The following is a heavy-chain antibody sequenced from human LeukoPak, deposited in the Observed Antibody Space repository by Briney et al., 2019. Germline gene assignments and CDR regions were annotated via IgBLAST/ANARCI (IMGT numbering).Heavy chain of an antibody. CDR2: MNPNSGNT. D-gene: IGHD1-26*01. Sequence: ASVKVSCKASGYTFTSYDINWVRQATGQGLEWMGWMNPNSGNTGYAQKFQGGVTMTRNTSISTAYMELSSLRSEDTAVYYCARGEVGADAFDIWGQGTMVTVSS. CDR3: ARGEVGADAFDI. V-gene: IGHV1-8*01. CDR1: GYTFTSYD. J-gene: IGHJ3*02.